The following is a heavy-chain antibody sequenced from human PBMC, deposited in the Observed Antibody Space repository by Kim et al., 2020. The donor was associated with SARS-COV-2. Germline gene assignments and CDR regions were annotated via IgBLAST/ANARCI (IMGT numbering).Heavy chain of an antibody. CDR3: ARGRVPAAIHITEIDY. CDR2: ISSSSSYI. CDR1: GFTFSSYS. J-gene: IGHJ4*02. V-gene: IGHV3-21*01. Sequence: GGSLRLSCAASGFTFSSYSMNWVRQAPGKGLEWVSSISSSSSYIYYADSVKGRFTISRDNAKNSLYLQMNSLRAEDTAVYYCARGRVPAAIHITEIDYWGQGTLVTVSS. D-gene: IGHD2-2*01.